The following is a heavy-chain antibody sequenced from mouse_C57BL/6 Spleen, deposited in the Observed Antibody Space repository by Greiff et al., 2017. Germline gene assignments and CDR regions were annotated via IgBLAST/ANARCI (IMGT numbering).Heavy chain of an antibody. D-gene: IGHD1-1*01. CDR2: IYPGDGDT. Sequence: VQLQQSGAELVKPGASVKISCKASGYAFSSYWMNCVKQRPGKGLEWIGQIYPGDGDTNYNGKFKGKATLTADKSSSTAYMQLSSLTSEDSAVYFCARWYYGSGAYYFDYWGQGTTLTVSS. CDR3: ARWYYGSGAYYFDY. J-gene: IGHJ2*01. CDR1: GYAFSSYW. V-gene: IGHV1-80*01.